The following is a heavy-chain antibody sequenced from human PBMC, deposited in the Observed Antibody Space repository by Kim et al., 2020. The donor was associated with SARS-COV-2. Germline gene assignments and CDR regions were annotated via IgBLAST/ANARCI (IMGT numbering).Heavy chain of an antibody. V-gene: IGHV4-31*03. CDR2: IYYSGST. J-gene: IGHJ4*02. CDR1: GGSISSGGYY. D-gene: IGHD3-22*01. Sequence: SETLSLTCTVSGGSISSGGYYWSWIRQHPGKGLEWIGYIYYSGSTYYNPSLKSRVTISVDTSKNQFSLKLSSVTAADTAVYYCARTITMTQRSSRFDYWGQGTLVTVSS. CDR3: ARTITMTQRSSRFDY.